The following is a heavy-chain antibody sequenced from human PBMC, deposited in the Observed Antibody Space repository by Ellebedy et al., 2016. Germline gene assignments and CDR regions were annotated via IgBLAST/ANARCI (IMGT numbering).Heavy chain of an antibody. Sequence: SGPTLVKPTQTLTLTCTFSGFSLSTSAVVVSWVRQPPGRAPEWLAFIFGHDDKRYRPSLKSRLTITKDTYKNQVVLTLTNMDPVDTATYYCVHRTTVTSVDYWGQGTLVTVSS. J-gene: IGHJ4*02. CDR2: IFGHDDK. D-gene: IGHD4-17*01. CDR1: GFSLSTSAVV. V-gene: IGHV2-5*01. CDR3: VHRTTVTSVDY.